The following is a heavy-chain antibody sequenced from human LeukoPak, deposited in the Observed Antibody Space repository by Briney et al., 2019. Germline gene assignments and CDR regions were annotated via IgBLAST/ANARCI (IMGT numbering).Heavy chain of an antibody. Sequence: SETLSLTCAVYGGSFSGYYWSWIRQPPGKGLEWIGEINHSGSTNYNPSLKSRVTISVDTSKNQFSLKLSSVTAADTAVYYCARGGSSSWYGASTDPYNWFDPWGQGTLVTVSS. J-gene: IGHJ5*02. V-gene: IGHV4-34*01. CDR3: ARGGSSSWYGASTDPYNWFDP. CDR1: GGSFSGYY. CDR2: INHSGST. D-gene: IGHD6-13*01.